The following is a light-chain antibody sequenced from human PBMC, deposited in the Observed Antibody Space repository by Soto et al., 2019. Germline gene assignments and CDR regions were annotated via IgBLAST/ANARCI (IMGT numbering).Light chain of an antibody. V-gene: IGKV1-5*01. J-gene: IGKJ4*01. CDR3: QQYDDYPLT. CDR2: DAA. CDR1: QTVGSW. Sequence: DIQMTQSPSTLSASVGDRVTITCRASQTVGSWLAWYQQIPGTAPKFLIYDAATLESGVPSRFSGSGSGTEFTLTISSLQPDDFATYYCQQYDDYPLTFGGGTKVEIK.